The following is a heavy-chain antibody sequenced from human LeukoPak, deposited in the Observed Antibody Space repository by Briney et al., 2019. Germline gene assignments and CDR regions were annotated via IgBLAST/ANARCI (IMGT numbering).Heavy chain of an antibody. CDR1: GFTFSSYS. Sequence: QPGGSLRLSCAASGFTFSSYSMNWVRQAPGKGLEWVSYISSSSSTIYYADSVKGRFTISRDNAKNSLYLQMNSLRAEDTAVYYCAKLRGYYYYYGMDVWGQGTTVTVSS. CDR2: ISSSSSTI. V-gene: IGHV3-48*01. CDR3: AKLRGYYYYYGMDV. D-gene: IGHD1-7*01. J-gene: IGHJ6*02.